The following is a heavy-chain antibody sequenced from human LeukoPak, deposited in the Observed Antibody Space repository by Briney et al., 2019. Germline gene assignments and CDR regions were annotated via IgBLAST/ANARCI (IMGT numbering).Heavy chain of an antibody. CDR2: ISSSATGSNT. Sequence: GGSLRLSCAASGFTFSDYYLSWVRQAPGKRLEWVSFISSSATGSNTWYADSVKGRFTISRDNAKKSLFLQMNSLRAEDTAVYCCARALGAAVALSDFWGQGTLVTVSS. D-gene: IGHD6-19*01. CDR1: GFTFSDYY. V-gene: IGHV3-11*01. CDR3: ARALGAAVALSDF. J-gene: IGHJ4*02.